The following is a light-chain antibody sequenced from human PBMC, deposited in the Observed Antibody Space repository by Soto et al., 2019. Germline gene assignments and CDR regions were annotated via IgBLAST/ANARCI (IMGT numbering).Light chain of an antibody. CDR3: QQYYTYPLT. CDR2: RAS. V-gene: IGKV1-5*03. CDR1: QSISNS. J-gene: IGKJ4*01. Sequence: DIQMTQTPSTRSASVGDIVTMTCRASQSISNSLAWYQQKPGEAPKLLIYRASALQSGGPSLFSGSASVTEFTLTIDSLQPDDFATFYCQQYYTYPLTLGGGTKVDI.